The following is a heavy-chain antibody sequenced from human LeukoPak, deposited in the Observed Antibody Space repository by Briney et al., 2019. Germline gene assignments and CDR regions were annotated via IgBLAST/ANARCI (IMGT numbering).Heavy chain of an antibody. D-gene: IGHD4-17*01. CDR3: ARKGPYGDYFDY. Sequence: SETLSLTCAFSGGSISTYYWSWIRQPPGKGLEWIGYIYYSGSTNYNPSLKSRVTISVDTSKNQLSLKLSSVTAADTAVYYCARKGPYGDYFDYWGQGTLVAVSS. V-gene: IGHV4-59*08. CDR2: IYYSGST. J-gene: IGHJ4*02. CDR1: GGSISTYY.